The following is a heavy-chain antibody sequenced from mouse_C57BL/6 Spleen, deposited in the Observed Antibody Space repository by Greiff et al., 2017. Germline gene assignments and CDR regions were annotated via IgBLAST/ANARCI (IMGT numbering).Heavy chain of an antibody. CDR2: ISYDGSN. D-gene: IGHD4-1*01. V-gene: IGHV3-6*01. CDR3: ARDEDWEIAY. Sequence: EVKLMESGPGLLKPSQSLSLTCSVTGYSITSGYYWNWIRQFPGNKLEWMGYISYDGSNNYNPSLKNRISITRDTSKNQFFLKLNSVTTEDTATYYCARDEDWEIAYWGQGTLVTVSA. J-gene: IGHJ3*01. CDR1: GYSITSGYY.